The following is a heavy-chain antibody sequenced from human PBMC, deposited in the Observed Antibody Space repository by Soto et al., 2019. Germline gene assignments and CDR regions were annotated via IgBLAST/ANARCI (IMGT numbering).Heavy chain of an antibody. CDR3: ARAVAVAADFGY. D-gene: IGHD6-19*01. Sequence: GASVKVSCKASGYTFTGYATHWVRQAPGQRLEWMGWINAGNGNTKYSQKFQGRVTITRDTSASAAYMELSSLSSEDTAVYYCARAVAVAADFGYWGQGTLVTVSS. CDR2: INAGNGNT. J-gene: IGHJ4*02. V-gene: IGHV1-3*01. CDR1: GYTFTGYA.